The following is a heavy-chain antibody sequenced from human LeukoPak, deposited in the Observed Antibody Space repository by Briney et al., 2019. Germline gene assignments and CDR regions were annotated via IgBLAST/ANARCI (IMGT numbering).Heavy chain of an antibody. Sequence: QTGGSLRLSCAASGFTFSSYGMHWVRQAPGKGLEWVAVTWYDGSNKYYADSVKGRFTISRDNSKNTLYLRMNSLRAEDTAVYYCARDRGLYSGYDLSYFDYWGQGTLVTVSS. CDR2: TWYDGSNK. CDR3: ARDRGLYSGYDLSYFDY. D-gene: IGHD5-12*01. CDR1: GFTFSSYG. J-gene: IGHJ4*02. V-gene: IGHV3-33*01.